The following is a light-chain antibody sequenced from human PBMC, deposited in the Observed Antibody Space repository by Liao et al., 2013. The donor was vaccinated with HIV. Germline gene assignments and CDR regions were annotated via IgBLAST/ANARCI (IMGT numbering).Light chain of an antibody. CDR1: NIGSKS. V-gene: IGLV3-21*01. J-gene: IGLJ1*01. CDR2: YDS. Sequence: SYELTQPPSVSLAPGKTARITCGVNNIGSKSVHWYQQKPGQAPVLVIYYDSDRPSGIPERFSGSNSGNTATLTISRVEAGDEADYYCQAWDSSTGYVFGTGTKVTVL. CDR3: QAWDSSTGYV.